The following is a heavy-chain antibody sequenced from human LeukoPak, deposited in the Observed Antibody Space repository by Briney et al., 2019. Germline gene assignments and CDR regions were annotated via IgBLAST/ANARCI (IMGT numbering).Heavy chain of an antibody. V-gene: IGHV1-8*01. Sequence: ASVKVSCKASGYTFTSYDINWVRQATGQGLEWMGWMNPNSGNTGYAQKFQGRVTMTRNTSISTVYMELSSLRSEDTAVYYCARARIAARVGRGPSNWFDPWGQGTLVTVSS. J-gene: IGHJ5*02. CDR3: ARARIAARVGRGPSNWFDP. D-gene: IGHD6-6*01. CDR1: GYTFTSYD. CDR2: MNPNSGNT.